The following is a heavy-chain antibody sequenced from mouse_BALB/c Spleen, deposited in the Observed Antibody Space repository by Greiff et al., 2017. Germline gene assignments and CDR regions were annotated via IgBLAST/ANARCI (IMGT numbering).Heavy chain of an antibody. Sequence: VQLQQSGAELVKPGASVKLSCTASGFNIKDTYMHWVKQRPERGLEWIGRIDPANGNTKYDPKFQGKATITADTSSNTAYLQLSSLTSEDTAVYYCARSRYYHGFAYWGQGTLVTVSA. CDR3: ARSRYYHGFAY. D-gene: IGHD1-2*01. V-gene: IGHV14-3*02. CDR1: GFNIKDTY. J-gene: IGHJ3*01. CDR2: IDPANGNT.